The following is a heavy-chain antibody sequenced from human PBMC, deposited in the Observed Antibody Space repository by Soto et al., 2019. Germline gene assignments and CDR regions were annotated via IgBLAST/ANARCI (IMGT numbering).Heavy chain of an antibody. Sequence: SETLSLTCTVSGGSISSYYWSWIRQPPGKGLEWIGYIYYSGSTNYNPSLKSRVTISVDTSKNQFSLKLSSVTAADTAVYYCARGSGVAGDRGDFDYWGQGTLVTVSS. CDR2: IYYSGST. CDR3: ARGSGVAGDRGDFDY. J-gene: IGHJ4*02. V-gene: IGHV4-59*01. CDR1: GGSISSYY. D-gene: IGHD6-19*01.